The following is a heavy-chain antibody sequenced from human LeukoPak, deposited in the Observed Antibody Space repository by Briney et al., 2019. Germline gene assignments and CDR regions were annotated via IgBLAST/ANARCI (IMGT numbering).Heavy chain of an antibody. CDR1: GDSVSSSSAA. D-gene: IGHD4-23*01. J-gene: IGHJ4*02. Sequence: RSQTLSLTCAISGDSVSSSSAAWNWIRQSPSRGLEWLGRTYYRSKWYNDYAVSVRGRITVNPDTSKNQFSLQLNSVTPEDSAVYYCAREDYGGNSGTYFEYWGQGTLLTVSS. CDR3: AREDYGGNSGTYFEY. CDR2: TYYRSKWYN. V-gene: IGHV6-1*01.